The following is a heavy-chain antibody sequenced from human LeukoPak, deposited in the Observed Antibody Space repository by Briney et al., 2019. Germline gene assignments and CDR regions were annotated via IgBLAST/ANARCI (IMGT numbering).Heavy chain of an antibody. D-gene: IGHD3-16*02. J-gene: IGHJ5*02. Sequence: SGGTLRLSCAASGLTFSSYGMNWVRQPPGKGLEWIGEINHSGSTNYNPSLKSRVTISVDTSKNQFSLKLSSVTAADTAVYYCARGPLITFGGVIVYNWFDPWGQGTLVTVSS. V-gene: IGHV4-34*01. CDR2: INHSGST. CDR3: ARGPLITFGGVIVYNWFDP. CDR1: GLTFSSYG.